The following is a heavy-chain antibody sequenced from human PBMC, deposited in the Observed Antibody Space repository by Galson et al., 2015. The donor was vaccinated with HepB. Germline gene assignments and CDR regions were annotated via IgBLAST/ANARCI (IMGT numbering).Heavy chain of an antibody. CDR2: IDPTDSYT. CDR3: ARHPNRRCNVGNCSNISFDF. V-gene: IGHV5-10-1*01. CDR1: GYIFSNYY. Sequence: QSGAEVKKPGESLRISCKGSGYIFSNYYISWVRQMPGKGLEWMGRIDPTDSYTNYSPSFEGHVTISTDMSITTAYLQWSSLKASDTAMYYCARHPNRRCNVGNCSNISFDFWGQGALVTVSS. J-gene: IGHJ4*02. D-gene: IGHD2-15*01.